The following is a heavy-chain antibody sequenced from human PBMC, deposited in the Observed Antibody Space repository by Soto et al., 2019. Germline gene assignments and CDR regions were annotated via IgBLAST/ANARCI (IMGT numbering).Heavy chain of an antibody. D-gene: IGHD4-17*01. J-gene: IGHJ6*02. V-gene: IGHV1-8*01. CDR2: MYPKSGNT. CDR3: ARGRVDYGDYEVYYYYYYGMDV. Sequence: ASEKVSCKASGYTFTSYDINWVRQATGQGLEWMGGMYPKSGNTGYAQKFQGRVTMTRNTSISTAYMELSSLRSEDTVVYYCARGRVDYGDYEVYYYYYYGMDVWGQGTTVTVSS. CDR1: GYTFTSYD.